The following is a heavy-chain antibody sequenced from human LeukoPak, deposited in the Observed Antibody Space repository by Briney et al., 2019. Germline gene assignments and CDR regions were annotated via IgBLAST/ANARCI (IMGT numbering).Heavy chain of an antibody. CDR3: AKVLSHYDFWSGYYS. J-gene: IGHJ5*02. CDR1: GFTFSSYA. Sequence: PGGSLRLSCAASGFTFSSYAMSWVRQAPGKGLEWVSAISGSGGSTYYADSVKGRFTISRDNSKNTLYLQMSSLRGEDTAVYYCAKVLSHYDFWSGYYSWGQGTLVTVSS. D-gene: IGHD3-3*01. V-gene: IGHV3-23*01. CDR2: ISGSGGST.